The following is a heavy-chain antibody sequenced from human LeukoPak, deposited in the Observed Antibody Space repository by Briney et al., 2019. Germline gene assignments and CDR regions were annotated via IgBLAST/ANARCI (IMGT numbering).Heavy chain of an antibody. CDR3: ARGDFTIFGVIIAPDY. D-gene: IGHD3-3*01. J-gene: IGHJ4*02. V-gene: IGHV1-2*02. CDR2: MNPNSGDK. Sequence: GASVRLSYSASGYPFTGYYIHLGREAAAHGLGGMRWMNPNSGDKKYAQKFQGRVTMTRDTSISTAYMELSRLRSDDTAVYYCARGDFTIFGVIIAPDYWGQGTLVIVSS. CDR1: GYPFTGYY.